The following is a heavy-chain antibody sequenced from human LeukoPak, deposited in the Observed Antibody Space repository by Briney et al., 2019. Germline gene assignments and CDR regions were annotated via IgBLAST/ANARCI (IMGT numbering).Heavy chain of an antibody. CDR3: ARDSVKSGYCSGGSCYSY. J-gene: IGHJ4*02. D-gene: IGHD2-15*01. V-gene: IGHV1-69*13. CDR1: GGTFSSYA. CDR2: IIPIFGTA. Sequence: SVKVSCKASGGTFSSYAISWVRQAPGQGLEWMGGIIPIFGTANYAQKFQGRVTITADESTSTAYMELSSLRSEDTAVYYCARDSVKSGYCSGGSCYSYWGQGTLATVSS.